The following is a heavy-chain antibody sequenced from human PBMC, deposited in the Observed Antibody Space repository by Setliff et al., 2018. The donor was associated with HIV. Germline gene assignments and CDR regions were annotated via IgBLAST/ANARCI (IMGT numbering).Heavy chain of an antibody. CDR1: GDSISSHS. CDR3: ARVFYDSGSFFTTAGPLYLDL. Sequence: PSETLSLTCNVSGDSISSHSWTWIRQPPGKGLEWIGSIDYSGRTDKKTSLKSRLRMSIDTSKNQFYVNLFSVTAADTAIYYCARVFYDSGSFFTTAGPLYLDLWGRGTLVTVSS. V-gene: IGHV4-59*11. D-gene: IGHD1-26*01. CDR2: IDYSGRT. J-gene: IGHJ2*01.